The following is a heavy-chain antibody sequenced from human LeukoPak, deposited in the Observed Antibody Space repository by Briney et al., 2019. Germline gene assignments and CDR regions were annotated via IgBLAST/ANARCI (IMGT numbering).Heavy chain of an antibody. J-gene: IGHJ4*02. CDR3: ARESSSSWYGVPRY. V-gene: IGHV1-18*01. CDR2: ISAYNGNT. Sequence: GASVKVSCKASGYTFTSYGISWVRQAPGQGLEWMGWISAYNGNTNYAQKLQGRVTMTTDTSTSTAYMELRSLRSDDTAVYYCARESSSSWYGVPRYWGQGTLVTVSS. D-gene: IGHD6-13*01. CDR1: GYTFTSYG.